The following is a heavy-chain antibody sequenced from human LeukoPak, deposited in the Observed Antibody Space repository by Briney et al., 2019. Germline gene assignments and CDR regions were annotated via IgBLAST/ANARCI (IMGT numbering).Heavy chain of an antibody. Sequence: PGRSLRLSCAASGFTFSSYIMHWVRLAPGKGMEWVAVVSYDGSNKYYADSVKGRFTISRDNSKNTLYLQMNSLRAEDTAVYYCARDQGYWYFDLWGRGTLVTVSS. CDR1: GFTFSSYI. CDR3: ARDQGYWYFDL. CDR2: VSYDGSNK. J-gene: IGHJ2*01. V-gene: IGHV3-30*14.